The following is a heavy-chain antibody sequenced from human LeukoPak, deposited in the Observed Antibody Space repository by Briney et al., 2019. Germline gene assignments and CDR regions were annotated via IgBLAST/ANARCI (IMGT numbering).Heavy chain of an antibody. CDR1: GFTFSSYW. CDR2: IKQDGSEK. D-gene: IGHD3-22*01. V-gene: IGHV3-7*01. Sequence: PGGSLRLSCAASGFTFSSYWMSWVRQAPGKGLEWVANIKQDGSEKYYVDSVKGRFTISRDNAKNSLYLQMNSLRAEDTAVYYCARGVYEIVVVTHFDYWGQGTLVIVSS. J-gene: IGHJ4*02. CDR3: ARGVYEIVVVTHFDY.